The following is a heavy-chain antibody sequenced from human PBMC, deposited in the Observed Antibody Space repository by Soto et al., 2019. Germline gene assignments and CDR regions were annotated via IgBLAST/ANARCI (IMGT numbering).Heavy chain of an antibody. CDR1: GGSISSGGYY. D-gene: IGHD3-16*01. CDR3: VRALNFDTARGGLYY. J-gene: IGHJ4*02. V-gene: IGHV4-31*03. Sequence: PSETLSLTCTVSGGSISSGGYYWSWIRQHPGKGLEWIGYTYYSGSTYYNPSLKSRVTISVDTSKNQFSLKLSSVTAADTAVYYCVRALNFDTARGGLYYWGKGSLVPGSS. CDR2: TYYSGST.